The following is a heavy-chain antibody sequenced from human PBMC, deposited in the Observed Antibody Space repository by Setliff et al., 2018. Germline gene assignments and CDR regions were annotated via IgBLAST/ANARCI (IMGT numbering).Heavy chain of an antibody. V-gene: IGHV1-18*01. Sequence: GASVKVSCKASGYTFSSYAISWVRQAPGQGLEWLGWISVYSGNTDYAQNFQGRVTMTADTSTSTAYTELRSLTSDDTAVYYCARRPRAVYGSGRRNWFLDYWGQNPGHRLL. CDR3: ARRPRAVYGSGRRNWFLDY. CDR1: GYTFSSYA. J-gene: IGHJ4*01. CDR2: ISVYSGNT. D-gene: IGHD3-10*01.